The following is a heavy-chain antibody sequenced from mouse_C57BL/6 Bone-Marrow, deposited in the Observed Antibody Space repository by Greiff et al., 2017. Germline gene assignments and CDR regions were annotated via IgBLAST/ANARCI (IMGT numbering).Heavy chain of an antibody. D-gene: IGHD2-3*01. J-gene: IGHJ4*01. CDR1: GYTFTSYG. CDR3: ARASDGYYYAMDY. Sequence: QVQLQQSGAELARPGASVKLSCKASGYTFTSYGISWVKQRTGQGLEWIGEIYPRSGNTYYNEKFTSKATLTVDTSSSTAYMQPSSLTSEDSAVYYCARASDGYYYAMDYWGQGTAVTVSS. V-gene: IGHV1-81*01. CDR2: IYPRSGNT.